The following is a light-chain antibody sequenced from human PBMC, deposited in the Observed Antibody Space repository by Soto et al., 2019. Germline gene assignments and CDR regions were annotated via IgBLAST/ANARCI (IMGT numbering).Light chain of an antibody. V-gene: IGLV2-23*01. CDR2: DAS. CDR3: CSYADAKTYV. J-gene: IGLJ1*01. CDR1: GSDVRTYNL. Sequence: QSVLTQPASVSGSPGQSITISCTVTGSDVRTYNLVSWYQQHPGKVPKLIIYDASKRPSGVSNRFSGSQPGNTASLTVSGLQTEDEADYYCCSYADAKTYVFGSGTKVTVL.